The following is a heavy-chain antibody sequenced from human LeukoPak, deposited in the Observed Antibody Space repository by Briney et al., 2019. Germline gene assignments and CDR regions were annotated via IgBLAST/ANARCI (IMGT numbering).Heavy chain of an antibody. CDR2: IYYSGST. CDR1: GGSISSYY. Sequence: SETLSLTCTVSGGSISSYYWSWIRQPPGKGLEWIGYIYYSGSTNYNPSLKSRVTISVDTSKNQFSLKLSSVTAADTAVYYCARAGPSDYDILTGYFPPGYFDYWGQGTLVTVSS. J-gene: IGHJ4*02. CDR3: ARAGPSDYDILTGYFPPGYFDY. D-gene: IGHD3-9*01. V-gene: IGHV4-59*01.